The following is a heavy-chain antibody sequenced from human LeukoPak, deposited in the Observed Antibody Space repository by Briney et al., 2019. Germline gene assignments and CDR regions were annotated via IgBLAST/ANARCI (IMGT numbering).Heavy chain of an antibody. Sequence: GGSLRLSCAASGFTFSNYWMHWVRQAPGKGLVWVSRINSDGSSTTCADSVKGRFTISRDNAKNTLYLQMNSLRADDTAVYYCARDRATTMFDYWAQGTLVTVSS. CDR3: ARDRATTMFDY. CDR2: INSDGSST. J-gene: IGHJ4*02. V-gene: IGHV3-74*01. D-gene: IGHD5-24*01. CDR1: GFTFSNYW.